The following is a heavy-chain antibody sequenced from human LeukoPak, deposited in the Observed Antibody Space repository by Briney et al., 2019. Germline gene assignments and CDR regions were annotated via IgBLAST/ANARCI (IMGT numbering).Heavy chain of an antibody. CDR1: GYTFTSYG. CDR3: AREKTYYDFWSGIYYYYYYMDV. D-gene: IGHD3-3*01. Sequence: GASVKVSCKASGYTFTSYGISWVRQAPGQGLEWMGWISAYNGNTNYAQKLQGRVTMTTDTSTSTAYMELRSLRSDDTAVYYCAREKTYYDFWSGIYYYYYYMDVWGKGTTVTVSS. J-gene: IGHJ6*03. CDR2: ISAYNGNT. V-gene: IGHV1-18*01.